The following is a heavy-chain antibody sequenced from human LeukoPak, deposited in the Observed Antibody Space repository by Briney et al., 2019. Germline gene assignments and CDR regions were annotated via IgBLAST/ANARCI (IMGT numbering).Heavy chain of an antibody. J-gene: IGHJ4*02. V-gene: IGHV1-58*01. CDR3: AAVGTMIVEGDY. Sequence: EASVKVSCKASGFTFTSSAVQWVRQARGQRLEWIGWIVVGSGNTNYAQKFQERVTITRDMSTSTAYMELSSLRSEDTAVYYCAAVGTMIVEGDYWGQGTLVTVSS. D-gene: IGHD3-22*01. CDR1: GFTFTSSA. CDR2: IVVGSGNT.